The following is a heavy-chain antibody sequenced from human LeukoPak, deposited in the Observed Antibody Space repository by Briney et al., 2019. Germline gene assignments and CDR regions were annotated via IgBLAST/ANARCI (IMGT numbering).Heavy chain of an antibody. J-gene: IGHJ4*02. CDR1: GFTFDDYS. Sequence: PGRSLRLSCAASGFTFDDYSMDWVRQAPGKGLEWVSCISWNSGSIGYADSVKGRFTISRDKATKSLYLQMNRLRAEDTAVYYCARGYYYDSSGYTYWGQGTLVTVSS. CDR2: ISWNSGSI. D-gene: IGHD3-22*01. V-gene: IGHV3-9*01. CDR3: ARGYYYDSSGYTY.